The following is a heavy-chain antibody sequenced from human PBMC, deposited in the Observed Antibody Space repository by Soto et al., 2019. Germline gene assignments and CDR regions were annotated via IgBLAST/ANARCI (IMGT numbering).Heavy chain of an antibody. J-gene: IGHJ3*02. Sequence: GASVKVSCKASGYTFTSYGISWVRQAPGQGLEWMGWISAYNGNTNYAQKLQGRVTMTTDTSTSTAYMELRSLRSDDTAVYYCASTDIVARIAAFDIWGQGTMVTVSS. CDR2: ISAYNGNT. CDR3: ASTDIVARIAAFDI. V-gene: IGHV1-18*01. D-gene: IGHD5-12*01. CDR1: GYTFTSYG.